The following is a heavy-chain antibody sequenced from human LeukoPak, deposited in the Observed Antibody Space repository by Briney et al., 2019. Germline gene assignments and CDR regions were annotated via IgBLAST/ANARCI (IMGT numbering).Heavy chain of an antibody. J-gene: IGHJ4*02. Sequence: GGSLRLSCAASGFTFSSYAMSWVRQAPGKGLEWVSAISGSGGSTYYADSVKGRFTISRDNSKNTVFLQMNSLRAEDTAVYYCAKWGDYDVLTGYYVSDYWGQGALVTVSS. D-gene: IGHD3-9*01. CDR1: GFTFSSYA. CDR3: AKWGDYDVLTGYYVSDY. CDR2: ISGSGGST. V-gene: IGHV3-23*01.